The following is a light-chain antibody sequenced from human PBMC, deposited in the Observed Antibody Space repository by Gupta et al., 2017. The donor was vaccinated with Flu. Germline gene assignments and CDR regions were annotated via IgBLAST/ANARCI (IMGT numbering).Light chain of an antibody. CDR2: EDS. J-gene: IGLJ2*01. V-gene: IGLV3-25*01. Sequence: GNTDTMTCSGNEVGSKYVYWFQQMPAQAPVLLIYEDSERPSGIPERFSASNSGTTATLTSSGVQAEEEADYYCQSADSTSNNLVFGVGTKLTVL. CDR1: EVGSKY. CDR3: QSADSTSNNLV.